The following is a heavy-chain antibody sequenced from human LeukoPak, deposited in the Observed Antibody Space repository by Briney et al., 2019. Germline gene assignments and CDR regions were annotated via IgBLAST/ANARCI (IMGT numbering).Heavy chain of an antibody. Sequence: ASETRSLTCAVYGGSFSGYYWSWIRQPPGKGLEWIGEINHSGSTNYNPSLKSRVTISVDTSKKQFFLKLSSVTAADTAVYYCARGLGSGSYYNAYWGQGTLVTVSS. CDR2: INHSGST. J-gene: IGHJ4*02. V-gene: IGHV4-34*01. CDR1: GGSFSGYY. D-gene: IGHD3-10*01. CDR3: ARGLGSGSYYNAY.